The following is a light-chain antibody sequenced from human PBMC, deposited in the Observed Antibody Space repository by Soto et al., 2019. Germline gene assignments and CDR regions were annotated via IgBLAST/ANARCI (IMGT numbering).Light chain of an antibody. CDR2: DVF. CDR1: QSVSTY. CDR3: HQRRDWPRT. J-gene: IGKJ1*01. V-gene: IGKV3-11*01. Sequence: EIVLTQSPATLSLSPGERATLSCRASQSVSTYLVWYQQKPGQAPRLLIHDVFNRAAGIPARFSGSGSGTDLTLTISSLEPEDFAVYYCHQRRDWPRTLGQGTKVEIK.